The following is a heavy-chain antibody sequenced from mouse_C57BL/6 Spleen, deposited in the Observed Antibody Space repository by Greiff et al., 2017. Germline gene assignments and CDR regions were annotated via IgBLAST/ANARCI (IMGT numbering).Heavy chain of an antibody. V-gene: IGHV1-80*01. CDR1: GYAFSSYW. J-gene: IGHJ4*01. D-gene: IGHD6-1*01. CDR3: AREDLAHAMDY. CDR2: IYPGDGDT. Sequence: QVHVKQSGAELVKPGASVKISCKASGYAFSSYWMNWVKQRPGKGLEWIGQIYPGDGDTNYNGKFKGKATLTADKSSSTAYMQLSSLTSEDSAVYFCAREDLAHAMDYWGQGTSVTVSS.